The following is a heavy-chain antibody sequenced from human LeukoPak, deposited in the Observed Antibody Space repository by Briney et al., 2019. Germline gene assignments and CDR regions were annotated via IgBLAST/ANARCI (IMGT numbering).Heavy chain of an antibody. CDR1: GFTFGDYA. Sequence: GGSLRLSCAASGFTFGDYAMSWVRQAPGKGLEWVGFIRSKAYGGTTEYAASVKGRFTISRDDSKSIAYLQMNSLKTEDTAVYYCTRGPASYYDILTGYYPHYYYYYMDVWGKGTTVTISS. J-gene: IGHJ6*03. V-gene: IGHV3-49*04. CDR3: TRGPASYYDILTGYYPHYYYYYMDV. CDR2: IRSKAYGGTT. D-gene: IGHD3-9*01.